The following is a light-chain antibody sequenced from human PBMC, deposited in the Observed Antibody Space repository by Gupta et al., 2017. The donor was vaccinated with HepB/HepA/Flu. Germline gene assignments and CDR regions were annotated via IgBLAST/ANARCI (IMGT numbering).Light chain of an antibody. J-gene: IGKJ1*01. Sequence: EIVMTQSPATLSVSPGERATLSCRASQNAKTNLAWYQQKPGQAPRLLIYGASSRATNIPARFSGSGSGTEFTLTINRLQSEDFAIYYCQQYDHWWTFGQGTRVEFK. CDR2: GAS. CDR3: QQYDHWWT. CDR1: QNAKTN. V-gene: IGKV3-15*01.